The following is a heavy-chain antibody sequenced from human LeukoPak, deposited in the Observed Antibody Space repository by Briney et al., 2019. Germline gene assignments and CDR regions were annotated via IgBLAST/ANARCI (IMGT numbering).Heavy chain of an antibody. J-gene: IGHJ4*02. CDR2: IKQDGSEK. CDR1: GFTFSSYW. Sequence: GGSLRLSCAASGFTFSSYWMSWVRRAPGKGLEWVANIKQDGSEKYYVDSVKGRFTISRDNAKNSLYLQMNSLRAEDTAVYYCASFDCSSTSCYFGYWGQGTLVTVSS. CDR3: ASFDCSSTSCYFGY. V-gene: IGHV3-7*01. D-gene: IGHD2-2*01.